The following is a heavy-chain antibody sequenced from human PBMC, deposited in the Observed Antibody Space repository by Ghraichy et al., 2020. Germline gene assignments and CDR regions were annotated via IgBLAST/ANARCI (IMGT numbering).Heavy chain of an antibody. CDR1: GFTFSSYW. CDR2: IKQDGSEK. CDR3: ARESSDREYSSGWYSGYYDYGMDV. V-gene: IGHV3-7*03. J-gene: IGHJ6*02. D-gene: IGHD6-19*01. Sequence: GGSLRLSCAASGFTFSSYWMSWVRQAPGKGLEWVATIKQDGSEKYYVDSVKGRFTISRDNAKNSLYLQMNSLRAEDTAVYYCARESSDREYSSGWYSGYYDYGMDVWGQGTTVTVSS.